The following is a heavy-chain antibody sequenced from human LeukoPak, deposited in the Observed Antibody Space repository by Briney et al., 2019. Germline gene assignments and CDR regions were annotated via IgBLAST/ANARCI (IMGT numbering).Heavy chain of an antibody. J-gene: IGHJ4*02. CDR3: ARQAQYDILTGYSRYFDY. CDR2: IYYSGST. Sequence: SQTLSLTCTVSGGSISSGSYYWGWIRQPPGKGLEWIGSIYYSGSTYYNPSLKSRVTISVDTSKNQFSLKLSSVTAADTAVYYCARQAQYDILTGYSRYFDYWGQGTLVTVSS. D-gene: IGHD3-9*01. CDR1: GGSISSGSYY. V-gene: IGHV4-39*01.